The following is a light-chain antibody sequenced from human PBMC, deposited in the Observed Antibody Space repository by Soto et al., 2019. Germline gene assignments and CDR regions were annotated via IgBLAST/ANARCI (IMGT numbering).Light chain of an antibody. CDR3: QQRSNWPLT. CDR2: SAS. Sequence: EIVLTQSPGTLSLSPGERATLSCRASQSVSNNYLAWYQQKPGQAPRLLIYSASNRATGIPARFSGSGSGTDFTLTISSLEPEDFAVYYCQQRSNWPLTFGGGTKVDIK. V-gene: IGKV3-11*01. CDR1: QSVSNNY. J-gene: IGKJ4*01.